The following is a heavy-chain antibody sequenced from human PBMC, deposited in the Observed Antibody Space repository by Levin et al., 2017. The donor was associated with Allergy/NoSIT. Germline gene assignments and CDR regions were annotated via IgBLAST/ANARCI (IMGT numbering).Heavy chain of an antibody. CDR1: VGSFSGYY. CDR2: INHSGST. Sequence: ETLSLTCAVYVGSFSGYYWSWIRQPPGKGLEWIGEINHSGSTNYNPSLKSRVTISVDTSKNQFSLKLSSVTAADTAVYYCARGNYGDVQNWFDPWGQGTLVTVSS. J-gene: IGHJ5*02. CDR3: ARGNYGDVQNWFDP. V-gene: IGHV4-34*01. D-gene: IGHD4-17*01.